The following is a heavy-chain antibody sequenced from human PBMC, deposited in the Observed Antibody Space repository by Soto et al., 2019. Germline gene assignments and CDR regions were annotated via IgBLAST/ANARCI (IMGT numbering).Heavy chain of an antibody. D-gene: IGHD4-17*01. J-gene: IGHJ5*02. V-gene: IGHV3-30*18. Sequence: GGSLRLSCAASGFTFSSYGMHWVRQAPGKGLEWVAVISYDGSNKYYADSVKGRFTISRDNSKNTLYLQMNSLRAEDTAVYYCAKDFSTVVKGKSGWFDPWGQGTLVTVSS. CDR1: GFTFSSYG. CDR3: AKDFSTVVKGKSGWFDP. CDR2: ISYDGSNK.